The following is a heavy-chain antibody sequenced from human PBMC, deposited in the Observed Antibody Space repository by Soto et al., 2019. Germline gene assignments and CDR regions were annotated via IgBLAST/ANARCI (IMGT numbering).Heavy chain of an antibody. CDR2: IHPGDSET. CDR3: TRQRITRVRGVSSSGLDV. J-gene: IGHJ6*02. CDR1: GYSFTSYY. D-gene: IGHD3-10*01. Sequence: GESLKISCKGSGYSFTSYYIAWVRQMPGKGLEWMGIIHPGDSETRYSPSFQGHVIISADKSISSAYLQWSSLEAADTAMYYCTRQRITRVRGVSSSGLDVWGQGTTVTVSS. V-gene: IGHV5-51*01.